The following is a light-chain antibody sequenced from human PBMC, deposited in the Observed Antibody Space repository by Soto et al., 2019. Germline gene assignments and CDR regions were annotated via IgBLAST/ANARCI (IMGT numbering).Light chain of an antibody. Sequence: DIQMTQSQSSLSASVGDRGTITFLASQYISIYLNWYQQKPGKAPKVLISAASSLQSGVPPRFSGSGSGTDFTLTISSLQPEDFATYYCQQSYSRPLTFGGGTKVDIK. J-gene: IGKJ4*01. V-gene: IGKV1-39*01. CDR2: AAS. CDR1: QYISIY. CDR3: QQSYSRPLT.